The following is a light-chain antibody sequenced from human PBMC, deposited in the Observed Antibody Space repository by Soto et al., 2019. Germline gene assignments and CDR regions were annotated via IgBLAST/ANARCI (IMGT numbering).Light chain of an antibody. CDR3: QQYDSWPPWT. CDR2: DAS. CDR1: QSVGRK. J-gene: IGKJ1*01. V-gene: IGKV3-15*01. Sequence: EIEMTQSPATLSLSPGERATLSCRSSQSVGRKLAWYQQKPGQAPRLLIYDASNRAMGVPARCSGSGSGTEFTLTISSLQAEDVAVYHCQQYDSWPPWTFGQGTKVEI.